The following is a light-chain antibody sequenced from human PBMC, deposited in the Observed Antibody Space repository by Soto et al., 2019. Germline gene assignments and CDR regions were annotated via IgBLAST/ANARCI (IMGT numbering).Light chain of an antibody. CDR1: QSVSSSY. CDR3: QQYGSSYIT. V-gene: IGKV3-20*01. J-gene: IGKJ5*01. Sequence: EIVLTQSPGTLSLSPGEGATLSCRASQSVSSSYLAWYQQKPGQAPRLLIYGASSRATGIPDRFSGSGSGTDFTLTISRLEPEDFAVYYCQQYGSSYITFGQGKRLEIK. CDR2: GAS.